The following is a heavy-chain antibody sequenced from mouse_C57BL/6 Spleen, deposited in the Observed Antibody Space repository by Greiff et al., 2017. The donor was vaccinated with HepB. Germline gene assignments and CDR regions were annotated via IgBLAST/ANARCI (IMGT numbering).Heavy chain of an antibody. V-gene: IGHV1-55*01. CDR1: GYTFTSYW. Sequence: VQLQQSGAELVKPGASVKMSCKASGYTFTSYWITWVKQRPGQGLEWIGDIYPGSGSTNYNEKFKSKATLTVDTSSSTAYMQLSSLTSEDSAVYYGARYDYYDEGAYYAMDYWGQGTSVTVSS. D-gene: IGHD1-1*01. J-gene: IGHJ4*01. CDR3: ARYDYYDEGAYYAMDY. CDR2: IYPGSGST.